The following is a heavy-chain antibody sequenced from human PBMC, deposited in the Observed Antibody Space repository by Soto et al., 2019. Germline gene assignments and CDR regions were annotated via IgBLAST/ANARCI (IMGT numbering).Heavy chain of an antibody. D-gene: IGHD3-22*01. CDR1: GGSVSSGSYY. CDR2: IYYSGST. Sequence: SETLSLTCTVSGGSVSSGSYYWGWIRQPPGKGLEWIGYIYYSGSTNYNPSLKSRVTISVDTSKNQFSLKLSSVTAADTAVYYCATTYYDSSGYSYWGQGTLVTVSS. V-gene: IGHV4-61*01. CDR3: ATTYYDSSGYSY. J-gene: IGHJ4*02.